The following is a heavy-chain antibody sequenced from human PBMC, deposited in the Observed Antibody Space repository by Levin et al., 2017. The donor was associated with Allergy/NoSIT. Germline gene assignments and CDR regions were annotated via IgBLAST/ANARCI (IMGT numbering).Heavy chain of an antibody. CDR1: GFSLSTSGMC. CDR2: IDWDDDK. Sequence: SGPTLVKPTQTLTLTCTFSGFSLSTSGMCVSWIRQPPGKALEWPARIDWDDDKYYSTSLKTRPTISKDTSKNQVVLTMTNMDPVDTATYYCARIPDDYVDYWGQGTLVTVSS. CDR3: ARIPDDYVDY. J-gene: IGHJ4*02. V-gene: IGHV2-70*11.